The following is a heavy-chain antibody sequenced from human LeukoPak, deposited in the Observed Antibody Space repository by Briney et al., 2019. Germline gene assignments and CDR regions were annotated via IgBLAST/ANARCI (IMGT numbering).Heavy chain of an antibody. J-gene: IGHJ4*02. D-gene: IGHD6-6*01. Sequence: GGSLRLSCAASGFTFSSYGMHWVRQAPGKGLEWVAFIRYDGSNKYYADSVKGRFTISRDNSKDTLYLQMTSLRAEDTAVYYCANPGYSSSPRWGQGTLVTVSS. CDR2: IRYDGSNK. CDR3: ANPGYSSSPR. CDR1: GFTFSSYG. V-gene: IGHV3-30*02.